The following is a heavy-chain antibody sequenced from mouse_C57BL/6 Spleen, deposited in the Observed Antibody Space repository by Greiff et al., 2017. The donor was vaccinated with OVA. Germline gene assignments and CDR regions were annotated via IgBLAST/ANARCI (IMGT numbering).Heavy chain of an antibody. D-gene: IGHD1-1*01. CDR1: GYTFTSYW. CDR2: IDPSDSYT. V-gene: IGHV1-69*01. CDR3: ARLGITTVVDY. J-gene: IGHJ2*01. Sequence: QVQLQQPGAELVMPGASVKLSCKASGYTFTSYWMHWVKQRPGQGLEWIGEIDPSDSYTNYNQKFKGKSTLTVDKSSSTAYMQLSSLTSEDSAVYYCARLGITTVVDYWGQGTTLTVSS.